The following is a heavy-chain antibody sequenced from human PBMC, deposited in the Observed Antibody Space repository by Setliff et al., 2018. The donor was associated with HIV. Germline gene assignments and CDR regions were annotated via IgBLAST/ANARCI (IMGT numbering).Heavy chain of an antibody. V-gene: IGHV3-48*03. CDR1: GLTLSDYW. CDR2: ISSSGSTI. J-gene: IGHJ6*02. Sequence: PGGSLRLSCAASGLTLSDYWMHWVRQAPGKGLEWVSYISSSGSTIYYADSVKGRFTISRDNTKNSLYLQMNSLRAEDTAVYYCARDYLYYNMYNGSPVYGMDVWGQGTTVTVSS. D-gene: IGHD3-10*01. CDR3: ARDYLYYNMYNGSPVYGMDV.